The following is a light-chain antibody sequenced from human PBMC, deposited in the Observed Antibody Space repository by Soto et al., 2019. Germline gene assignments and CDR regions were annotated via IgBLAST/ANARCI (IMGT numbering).Light chain of an antibody. CDR2: AAS. CDR3: LQDYNCPRT. J-gene: IGKJ1*01. CDR1: QAIRND. Sequence: AIQMTQSPSSLSASVGDRVNITCRASQAIRNDLGWYQQKPGKAPKMLIYAASSLQSGVPSRFSGSGSGTDFTLTISSRQPEDFATYYCLQDYNCPRTFGQGTKVEIK. V-gene: IGKV1-6*01.